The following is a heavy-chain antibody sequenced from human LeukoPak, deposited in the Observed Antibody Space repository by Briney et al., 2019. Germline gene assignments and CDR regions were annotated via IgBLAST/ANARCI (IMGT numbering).Heavy chain of an antibody. D-gene: IGHD3-16*01. V-gene: IGHV3-23*01. Sequence: GGSLRLSCAAPGFTFSSYAMSWVRQAPGKGLEWASAISGSGGSTYYADSVKGRFTISRDNSKNTLYLQMNSLRAEDTAVYYCAKDREIWGKYYFDYWGQGTLVTVSS. CDR2: ISGSGGST. J-gene: IGHJ4*02. CDR3: AKDREIWGKYYFDY. CDR1: GFTFSSYA.